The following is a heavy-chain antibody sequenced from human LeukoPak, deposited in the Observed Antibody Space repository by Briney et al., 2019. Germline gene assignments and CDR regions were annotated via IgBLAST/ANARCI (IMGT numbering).Heavy chain of an antibody. CDR2: IKQDGSEK. CDR1: GFTLSNYW. D-gene: IGHD1-14*01. V-gene: IGHV3-7*01. J-gene: IGHJ6*03. CDR3: ARAGPLYYYYYMDV. Sequence: GGSLRLSCTASGFTLSNYWMTWVRQAPGRGLEWVANIKQDGSEKYYVDSVKGRFTISRDNAKNPLYLQMNSLRAEDTAVYYCARAGPLYYYYYMDVWGKGTTVTVSS.